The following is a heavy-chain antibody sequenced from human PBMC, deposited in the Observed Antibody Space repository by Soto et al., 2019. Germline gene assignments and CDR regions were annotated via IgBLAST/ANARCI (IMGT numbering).Heavy chain of an antibody. V-gene: IGHV4-39*07. CDR1: GGSITSSSHY. Sequence: PSETLSLTCIVSGGSITSSSHYWGWIRQPPGKGLESIGNIYYDGNTYYNPSLKSRVTISVDTSKNQFSLKLSSVTAADTAVYYCARRWGRTFDYWGQGTLVTVS. CDR3: ARRWGRTFDY. D-gene: IGHD7-27*01. J-gene: IGHJ4*02. CDR2: IYYDGNT.